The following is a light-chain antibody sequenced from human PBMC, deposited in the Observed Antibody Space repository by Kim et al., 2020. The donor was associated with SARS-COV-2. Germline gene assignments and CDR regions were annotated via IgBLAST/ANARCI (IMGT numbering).Light chain of an antibody. CDR2: GAS. CDR3: QQYYNWPLT. J-gene: IGKJ4*01. CDR1: QTVTNY. Sequence: VSTGETVTLSCRASQTVTNYLAWYHQRPGQAPTLLIHGASTRATGVPARFSGGGSGTEFTLTISSLQSEDFTIYYCQQYYNWPLTFGGGTKVDIK. V-gene: IGKV3-15*01.